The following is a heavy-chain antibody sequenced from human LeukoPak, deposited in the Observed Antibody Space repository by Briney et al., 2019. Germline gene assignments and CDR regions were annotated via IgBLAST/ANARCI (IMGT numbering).Heavy chain of an antibody. D-gene: IGHD1-26*01. Sequence: GGSPRLSCEVSGFTFSNYWMSWVRLAPGKGLEWVAFIRYDGSNKYYADSVKGRFTISRDNSKNTLYLQMNSLRAEDTAVYYCAKDSLLQKAEYFQHWGQGTLVTVSS. J-gene: IGHJ1*01. V-gene: IGHV3-30*02. CDR3: AKDSLLQKAEYFQH. CDR2: IRYDGSNK. CDR1: GFTFSNYW.